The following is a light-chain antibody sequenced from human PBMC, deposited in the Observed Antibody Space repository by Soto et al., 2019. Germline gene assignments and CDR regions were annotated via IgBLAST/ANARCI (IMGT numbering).Light chain of an antibody. J-gene: IGLJ1*01. Sequence: QSWLTQPRSVSRSRGHSVTISCTGTSSDVGGCNYVSWYQQHPAKAPKLMIYDVGKRISGVPDRFPGSKSHNTASLTIPELQAEDEGDYSCCSYAGSYARVFGPGTKVTVL. CDR3: CSYAGSYARV. CDR2: DVG. V-gene: IGLV2-11*01. CDR1: SSDVGGCNY.